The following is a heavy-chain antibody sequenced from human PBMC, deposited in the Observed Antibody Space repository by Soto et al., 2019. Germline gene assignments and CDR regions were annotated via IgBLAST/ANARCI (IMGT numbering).Heavy chain of an antibody. CDR1: GFAFSRND. J-gene: IGHJ4*02. V-gene: IGHV3-23*01. CDR3: VTVPNWEWGY. Sequence: GGSLRLSCAASGFAFSRNDMNWVPQRPGKGLEWVSNINYSGVSTYYSDAVKGRFTISRDNSKNILYLEMNSLKVDDTAVYYCVTVPNWEWGYWGQGALVTFS. CDR2: INYSGVST. D-gene: IGHD1-1*01.